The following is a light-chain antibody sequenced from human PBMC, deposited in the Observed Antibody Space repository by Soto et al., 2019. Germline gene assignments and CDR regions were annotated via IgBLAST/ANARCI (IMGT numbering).Light chain of an antibody. CDR1: QSVSSTY. V-gene: IGKV3-20*01. CDR3: QQYGSSPIT. J-gene: IGKJ5*01. Sequence: EIVLTQSPGTLSLSPGERATLSCSASQSVSSTYLAWYQQKPGQAPRLLIYGASSRATGIPDRFSGSGSGTDFSLSISRLEPEDFAVYYCQQYGSSPITFGQGTRLEIK. CDR2: GAS.